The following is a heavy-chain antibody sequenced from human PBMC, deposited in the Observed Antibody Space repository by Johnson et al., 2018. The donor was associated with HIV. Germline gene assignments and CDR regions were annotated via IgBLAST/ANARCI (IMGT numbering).Heavy chain of an antibody. Sequence: QVQLVESGGGVVQPGRSLRLSCAASGFSFSTYGMHWVRQAPGKGLKWVAVISYDGTYEFYADSVKGRFTISRDNSKNTLYLQMNSLRAEDTAVYSCAKDKQPGNGRYDALDIWGQGTTVTVSS. CDR3: AKDKQPGNGRYDALDI. V-gene: IGHV3-30*18. J-gene: IGHJ3*02. CDR2: ISYDGTYE. CDR1: GFSFSTYG. D-gene: IGHD1-1*01.